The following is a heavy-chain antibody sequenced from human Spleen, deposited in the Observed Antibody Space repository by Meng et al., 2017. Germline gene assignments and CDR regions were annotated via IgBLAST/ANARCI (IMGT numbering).Heavy chain of an antibody. CDR3: ASFLYYYDVGGQTLG. J-gene: IGHJ4*02. V-gene: IGHV4-28*01. CDR1: CYSISSSNW. D-gene: IGHD3-22*01. CDR2: IYYSGST. Sequence: QVQLQESGPGLVKPSDTLSLTCAVSCYSISSSNWWGWIRQPPGKGLQWIGYIYYSGSTNHNPSLKSRVTISVDTSKNQFSLKLSSVTAADTAVYYCASFLYYYDVGGQTLGWGQGTLVTVSS.